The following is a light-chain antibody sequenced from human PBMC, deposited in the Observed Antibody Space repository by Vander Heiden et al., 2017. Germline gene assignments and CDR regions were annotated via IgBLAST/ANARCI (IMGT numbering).Light chain of an antibody. Sequence: DIQMTQSPSSLSASVGDRVTITCRASQSISSYLNWYQQKPGKAPKLLIYAVSSFQSGVPSRFSGSGSGTDFTLTISSGQPEDFATYYCQQSYSMPRPFGQGTKVEIK. CDR2: AVS. CDR3: QQSYSMPRP. V-gene: IGKV1-39*01. J-gene: IGKJ1*01. CDR1: QSISSY.